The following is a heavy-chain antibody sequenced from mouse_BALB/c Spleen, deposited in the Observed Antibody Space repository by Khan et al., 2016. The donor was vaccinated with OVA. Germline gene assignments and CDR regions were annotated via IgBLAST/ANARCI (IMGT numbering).Heavy chain of an antibody. V-gene: IGHV1S41*01. D-gene: IGHD6-1*01. CDR3: ASSSFSSGSPYSIDY. J-gene: IGHJ4*01. CDR1: GYTFTSYW. Sequence: DLVKPGASVKLSCKASGYTFTSYWIYWIKQRPGEGLEWIGGLGPGSGSNNYKEMLKGKATMTADTSSSTAYIKLSSLSSEDYAVSFCASSSFSSGSPYSIDYWGHGTSVTVSS. CDR2: LGPGSGSN.